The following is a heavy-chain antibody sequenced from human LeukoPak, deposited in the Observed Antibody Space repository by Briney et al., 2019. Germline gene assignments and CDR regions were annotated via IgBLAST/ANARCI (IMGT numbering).Heavy chain of an antibody. D-gene: IGHD4-17*01. Sequence: GGSLRLSCTASGFTFSAYAMMWVRHAPGKGREWVSAIRGGGGSAFYADSVKGRFTIPRDNSKYTLFLQMNSLRAEDTAVYYCARDPNGDYIGAFDMWGPGTMVTVSS. CDR2: IRGGGGSA. CDR1: GFTFSAYA. J-gene: IGHJ3*02. CDR3: ARDPNGDYIGAFDM. V-gene: IGHV3-23*01.